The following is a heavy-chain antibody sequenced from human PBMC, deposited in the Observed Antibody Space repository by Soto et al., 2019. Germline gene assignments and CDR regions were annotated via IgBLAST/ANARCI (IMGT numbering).Heavy chain of an antibody. Sequence: QVQLQQWGAGLLKPSETLSLTCAVYGGSFSGYSWTWIRQPPGTGLEWIGEINHSGSTNYNPSLKSRVTISVDTSKNQFSLQLTSVTAADTAGYYCARDKITGLFDYWGPGTRVTVSS. J-gene: IGHJ4*02. D-gene: IGHD2-8*02. CDR1: GGSFSGYS. CDR2: INHSGST. V-gene: IGHV4-34*01. CDR3: ARDKITGLFDY.